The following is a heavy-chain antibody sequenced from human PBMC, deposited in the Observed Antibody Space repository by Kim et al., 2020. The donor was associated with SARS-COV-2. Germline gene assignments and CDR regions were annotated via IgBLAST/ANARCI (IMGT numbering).Heavy chain of an antibody. D-gene: IGHD6-19*01. J-gene: IGHJ4*02. CDR2: IYYSGST. CDR3: ARASALPSDLSSGWQLDY. CDR1: GGSISSGGYY. Sequence: SETLSLTCTVSGGSISSGGYYWSWIRQHPGKGLEWIGYIYYSGSTYYNPSLKSRVTISVDTSKNQFSLKLSSVTAADTAVYYCARASALPSDLSSGWQLDYWGQGTLVTVSS. V-gene: IGHV4-31*03.